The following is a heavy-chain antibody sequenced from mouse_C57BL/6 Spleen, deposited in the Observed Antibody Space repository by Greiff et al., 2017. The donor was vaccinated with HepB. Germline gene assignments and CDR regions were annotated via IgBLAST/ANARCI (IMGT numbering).Heavy chain of an antibody. CDR3: ARESAPCAMDY. J-gene: IGHJ4*01. CDR1: GYSITSGYD. D-gene: IGHD6-1*01. V-gene: IGHV3-1*01. Sequence: DVKLQESGPGMVKPSQSLSLTCTVTGYSITSGYDWHWIRHFPGNKLEWMGYISYSGSTNYNPSLKSRISITHDTSKNHFFLKLNSVTTEDTATYYCARESAPCAMDYWGQGTSVTVSS. CDR2: ISYSGST.